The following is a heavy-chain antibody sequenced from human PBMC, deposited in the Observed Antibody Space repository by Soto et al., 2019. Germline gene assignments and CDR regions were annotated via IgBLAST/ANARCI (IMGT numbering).Heavy chain of an antibody. J-gene: IGHJ3*02. V-gene: IGHV4-59*01. CDR1: GDSISRYY. CDR2: IYYIGSTT. D-gene: IGHD2-15*01. Sequence: SETLSLTCTVSGDSISRYYWRWIRQPPGKGLEWIAYIYYIGSTTNYNPSLKSRVTISVDTSKNQFSLKLSSGTAEDTAVYYCAGAVVVVAAGGYAFDIWGQGTMVTVSS. CDR3: AGAVVVVAAGGYAFDI.